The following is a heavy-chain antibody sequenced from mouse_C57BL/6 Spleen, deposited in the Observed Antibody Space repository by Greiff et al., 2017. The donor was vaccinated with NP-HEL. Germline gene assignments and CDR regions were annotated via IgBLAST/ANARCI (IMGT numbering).Heavy chain of an antibody. CDR2: IDPSDGYT. Sequence: QVQLQQPGAELVMPGASVKLSCKASGYTFTSYWMHWVKQRPGQGLEWIGEIDPSDGYTNYNQKFKGKSTLTVDKSSSTAYMQLSSLTSEDSAVDYCARRCCGDSYYDFGDWGKGTTLTVAS. D-gene: IGHD1-1*02. V-gene: IGHV1-69*01. CDR1: GYTFTSYW. CDR3: ARRCCGDSYYDFGD. J-gene: IGHJ2*01.